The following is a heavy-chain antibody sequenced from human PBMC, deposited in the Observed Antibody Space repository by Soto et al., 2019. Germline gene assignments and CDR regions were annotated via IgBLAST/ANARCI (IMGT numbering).Heavy chain of an antibody. D-gene: IGHD3-22*01. J-gene: IGHJ6*02. V-gene: IGHV3-33*01. CDR2: IWYDGSNK. Sequence: GGSLRLSCAASGFTFSSYGMHWVRQAPGKGLEWVAVIWYDGSNKYYADSVKGRFTISRDNSKNTLYLQMNSLRADDTAVYYCARAPLYYYDSSAPAGMDVWGQGTTVTVSS. CDR3: ARAPLYYYDSSAPAGMDV. CDR1: GFTFSSYG.